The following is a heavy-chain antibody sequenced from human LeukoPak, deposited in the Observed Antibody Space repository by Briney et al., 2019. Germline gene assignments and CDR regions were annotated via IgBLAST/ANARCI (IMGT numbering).Heavy chain of an antibody. CDR2: FYYPGSM. J-gene: IGHJ4*02. CDR3: ASRIVISPTAIETWFDY. V-gene: IGHV4-39*06. Sequence: SEALSLTFPVSGGSVRSSSYFWGWLRRPPGKGPEWIGNFYYPGSMYYNPSLKSRVSISVDTSKNQFPLRLTSVTAADTALYYCASRIVISPTAIETWFDYWGQGTLVTVSS. CDR1: GGSVRSSSYF. D-gene: IGHD2-21*01.